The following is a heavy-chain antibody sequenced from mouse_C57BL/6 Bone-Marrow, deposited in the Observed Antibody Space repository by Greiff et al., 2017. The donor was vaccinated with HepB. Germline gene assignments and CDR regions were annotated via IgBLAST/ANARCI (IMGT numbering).Heavy chain of an antibody. Sequence: DVHLVESGGGLLKPGGSLKPSFAASGFTFISYALSWVRKTPEKRLEWVATISDGGSYTYYPDNVKGRFTISRDNAKNNLYLQMSHLKSEDTAMYYCARASYYSYYFDYWGQGTTLTVSS. V-gene: IGHV5-4*01. CDR1: GFTFISYA. D-gene: IGHD2-12*01. J-gene: IGHJ2*01. CDR2: ISDGGSYT. CDR3: ARASYYSYYFDY.